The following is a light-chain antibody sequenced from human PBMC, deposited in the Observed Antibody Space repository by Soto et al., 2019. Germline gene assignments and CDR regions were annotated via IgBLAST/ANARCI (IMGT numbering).Light chain of an antibody. CDR2: DAS. J-gene: IGKJ5*01. CDR3: QQRSNWPPTT. V-gene: IGKV3D-20*02. Sequence: EIVLTQSPGTLTLSPGERASLSCRASQNVNSNYLAWYQQKPGQAPRLLIYDASSRATGIPDRFGGSGSGTDFTLTISSLEPEDLAVYYCQQRSNWPPTTFGQGTRLEIK. CDR1: QNVNSNY.